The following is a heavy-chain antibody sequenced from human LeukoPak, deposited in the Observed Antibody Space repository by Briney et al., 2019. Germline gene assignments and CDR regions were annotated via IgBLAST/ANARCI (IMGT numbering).Heavy chain of an antibody. CDR3: ARGVSGYVFTYYFDY. CDR1: GGSISSSSYY. V-gene: IGHV4-39*07. J-gene: IGHJ4*02. D-gene: IGHD5-12*01. Sequence: PSETLSLTCTVSGGSISSSSYYWGWIRQPPGKGLEWIGSIYYSGSTYYNPSLKSRVTISLDTSKNQFSLKLSSVTAADTAVYYCARGVSGYVFTYYFDYWGQGTLVTVSS. CDR2: IYYSGST.